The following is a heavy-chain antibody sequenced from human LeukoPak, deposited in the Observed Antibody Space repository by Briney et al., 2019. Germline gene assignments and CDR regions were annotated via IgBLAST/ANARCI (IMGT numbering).Heavy chain of an antibody. V-gene: IGHV1-2*06. CDR2: INPNSGGT. Sequence: APVKVSCKASGYTFTGYYMHWVRQAPGQGLEWMGRINPNSGGTNYAQKFQGRVTMTRDTPISTACMELSRLRSDDTAVYYCARDITYGDYADAFDIWGQGTMVTVSS. CDR1: GYTFTGYY. D-gene: IGHD4-17*01. J-gene: IGHJ3*02. CDR3: ARDITYGDYADAFDI.